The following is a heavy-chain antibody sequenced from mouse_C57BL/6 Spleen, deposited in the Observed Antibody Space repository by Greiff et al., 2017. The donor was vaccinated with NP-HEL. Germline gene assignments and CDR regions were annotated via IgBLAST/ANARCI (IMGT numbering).Heavy chain of an antibody. CDR3: ARSNYPLWAMDY. CDR1: GYSFTGYF. CDR2: INPYNGDT. J-gene: IGHJ4*01. D-gene: IGHD2-5*01. V-gene: IGHV1-20*01. Sequence: EVQRVESGPELVKPGDSVKISCKASGYSFTGYFMNWVMQSHGKSLEWIGRINPYNGDTFYNQKFKGKATLTVDKSSSTAHMELRSLTSEDSAVYYCARSNYPLWAMDYWGQGTSVTVSS.